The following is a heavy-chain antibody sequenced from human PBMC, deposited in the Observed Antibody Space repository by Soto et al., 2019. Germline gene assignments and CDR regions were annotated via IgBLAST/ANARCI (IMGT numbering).Heavy chain of an antibody. CDR3: AKKWGSGWSQIFDY. CDR1: GFTFSNFA. V-gene: IGHV3-23*01. D-gene: IGHD6-19*01. CDR2: ISGSGGYT. Sequence: GGSLRLSCAASGFTFSNFAMTWVRQAPGKGLKWVSTISGSGGYTYYADSVKGRFTISRDNSKDTLYLQMNSLRAEDTAVYYCAKKWGSGWSQIFDYWGQGTLVTVSS. J-gene: IGHJ4*02.